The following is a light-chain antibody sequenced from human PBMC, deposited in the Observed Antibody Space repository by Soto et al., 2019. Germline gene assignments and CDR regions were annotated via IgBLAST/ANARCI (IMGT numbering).Light chain of an antibody. CDR3: SSYAGAVA. CDR2: EGS. V-gene: IGLV2-23*01. J-gene: IGLJ2*01. CDR1: SGDVGTYNL. Sequence: QSALTQPASVSGSPGQSITISCTGTSGDVGTYNLVSWYQHHPGKAPKLMMYEGSNRPSGVSHRFSGSQSGNTASLTISGLQAEDEADYYCSSYAGAVAFGGGTKLTVL.